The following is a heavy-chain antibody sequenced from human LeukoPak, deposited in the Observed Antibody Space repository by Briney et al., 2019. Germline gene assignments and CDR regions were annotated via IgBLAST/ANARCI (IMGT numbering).Heavy chain of an antibody. V-gene: IGHV3-7*01. Sequence: GGSLRLSCAASGFTFSDYCMTWLRQAPGKGLELVAHIKQDGGEKYYVDSVKGRFTTSRDNAKNLVYLQMNSLRAEDTAVYYCARGWNYAFRFDNWGQGTLVTVST. D-gene: IGHD1-7*01. J-gene: IGHJ4*02. CDR1: GFTFSDYC. CDR3: ARGWNYAFRFDN. CDR2: IKQDGGEK.